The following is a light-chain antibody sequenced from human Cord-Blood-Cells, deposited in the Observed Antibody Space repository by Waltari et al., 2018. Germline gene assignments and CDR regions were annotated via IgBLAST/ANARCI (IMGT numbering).Light chain of an antibody. CDR2: KAS. Sequence: DIQMTQSPSTLSASVGDRVPITCRASQGIISWMAWYQQKPGKAPKLLIYKASSLESGVPSRFSGSGSGTEFTLTISSLQPDDFATYYCQQYNSYPRTFGQGTKVEIK. CDR3: QQYNSYPRT. CDR1: QGIISW. V-gene: IGKV1-5*03. J-gene: IGKJ1*01.